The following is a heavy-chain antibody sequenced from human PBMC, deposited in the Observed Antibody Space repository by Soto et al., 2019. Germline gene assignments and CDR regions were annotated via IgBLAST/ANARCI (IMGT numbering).Heavy chain of an antibody. V-gene: IGHV1-18*04. D-gene: IGHD2-2*02. CDR3: ARARYCASPSCYKHYYYGMDT. CDR2: ISTYNSRT. Sequence: ASVKVSCKASGYTFTSHGISWVRQAPGQGLEWLGWISTYNSRTHYAQKVQGRVTMTTDTSTSTAYLDLRSLTLDDTAVYYCARARYCASPSCYKHYYYGMDTWGQGTTVTVSS. J-gene: IGHJ6*02. CDR1: GYTFTSHG.